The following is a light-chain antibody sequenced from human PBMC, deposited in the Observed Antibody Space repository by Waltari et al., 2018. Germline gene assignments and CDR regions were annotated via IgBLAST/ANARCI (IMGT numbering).Light chain of an antibody. CDR2: DAS. CDR3: QQSDNFPRT. V-gene: IGKV1-33*01. J-gene: IGKJ2*02. Sequence: DIQMTQSPSPLSASVGAKVTITCQASQDINTYLTWYQQKPGKAPKLLIHDASKLETGVPSRFSGSGSGTDFTFTISSLQPEDIATYYCQQSDNFPRTFGQGTKVEI. CDR1: QDINTY.